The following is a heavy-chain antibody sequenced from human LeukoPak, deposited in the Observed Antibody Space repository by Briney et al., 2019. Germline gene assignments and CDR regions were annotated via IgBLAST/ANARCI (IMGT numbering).Heavy chain of an antibody. CDR2: ISYDGSNK. CDR1: GFTFSSYG. CDR3: AKVDSSDYGDLRIPADY. Sequence: PGRSLRLSCAASGFTFSSYGVHWVRQAPGKGLEWVAVISYDGSNKYYADSVKGRFTISRGNSKNTLYLQMNSLRVEDTAVYYCAKVDSSDYGDLRIPADYWGQGTLVIVTS. V-gene: IGHV3-30*18. J-gene: IGHJ4*02. D-gene: IGHD4-17*01.